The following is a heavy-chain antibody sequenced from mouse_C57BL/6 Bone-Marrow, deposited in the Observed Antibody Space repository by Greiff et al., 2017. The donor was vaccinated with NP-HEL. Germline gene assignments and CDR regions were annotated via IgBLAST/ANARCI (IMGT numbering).Heavy chain of an antibody. CDR3: ASYGSQDY. CDR1: GYSFTGYY. Sequence: DVQLQESGPELVKPGASVKISCKASGYSFTGYYMNWVKQSPEKSLEWIGEINPSTGGTTYNQKFKAKATLTVDKSSSTAYMQLKSLTSEDSAVYYCASYGSQDYWGQGTTLTVSS. V-gene: IGHV1-42*01. CDR2: INPSTGGT. J-gene: IGHJ2*01. D-gene: IGHD1-1*01.